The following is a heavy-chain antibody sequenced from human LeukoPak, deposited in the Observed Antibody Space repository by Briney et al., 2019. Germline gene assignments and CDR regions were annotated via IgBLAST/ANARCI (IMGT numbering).Heavy chain of an antibody. V-gene: IGHV3-23*01. CDR3: VKDQTRYCSNVSCYSGGTHLTFDY. CDR2: ISGSGGSS. Sequence: PGGSLRLSCAASGVTLSSYAMSWVRQAPGKGLEWVSSISGSGGSSYYADSVKGRFTISRDNSWNTLYLVMNSLRAEDTAVYYCVKDQTRYCSNVSCYSGGTHLTFDYWGQGTLVTVSS. J-gene: IGHJ4*02. CDR1: GVTLSSYA. D-gene: IGHD2-15*01.